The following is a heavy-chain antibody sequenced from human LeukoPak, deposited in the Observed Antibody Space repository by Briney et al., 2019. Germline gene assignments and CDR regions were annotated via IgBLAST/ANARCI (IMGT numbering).Heavy chain of an antibody. Sequence: MTSGTLSLTCGVSGGSISNGNWWSWVRQPPGKGPEWIGEIYRTGSANYNPSLKSRVTISVDKSKNQFSLSLNSVTAADTAVYYCVRCGSYCLDYWGQGTLVTVSS. CDR3: VRCGSYCLDY. D-gene: IGHD1-26*01. V-gene: IGHV4-4*02. J-gene: IGHJ4*02. CDR2: IYRTGSA. CDR1: GGSISNGNW.